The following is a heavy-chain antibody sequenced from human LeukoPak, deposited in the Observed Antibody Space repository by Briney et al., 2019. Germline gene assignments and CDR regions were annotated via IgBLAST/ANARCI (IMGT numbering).Heavy chain of an antibody. Sequence: SVKVSCKASGFTFTSSAVQWVRQARGQRLGWIGWIVVGSGNTNYAQKFQERVTITRDMSTSTAYMELSSLRSEDTAVYYCAADRYDFWSGYYSINYWGQGTLVTVSS. V-gene: IGHV1-58*01. CDR3: AADRYDFWSGYYSINY. CDR1: GFTFTSSA. CDR2: IVVGSGNT. J-gene: IGHJ4*02. D-gene: IGHD3-3*01.